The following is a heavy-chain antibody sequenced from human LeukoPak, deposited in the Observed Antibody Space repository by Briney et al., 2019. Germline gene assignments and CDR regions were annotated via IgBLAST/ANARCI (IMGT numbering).Heavy chain of an antibody. CDR2: IYHSGST. D-gene: IGHD2-15*01. J-gene: IGHJ6*03. V-gene: IGHV4-38-2*02. CDR1: GYSISSGYY. Sequence: SETLSLTCTVSGYSISSGYYWGWIRQPPGKGLEWIGSIYHSGSTNYNPSLKSRVTISVDKSKNQFSLKLSSVTAADTAVYYCARVVGYYCYYMDVWGKGTTVTVSS. CDR3: ARVVGYYCYYMDV.